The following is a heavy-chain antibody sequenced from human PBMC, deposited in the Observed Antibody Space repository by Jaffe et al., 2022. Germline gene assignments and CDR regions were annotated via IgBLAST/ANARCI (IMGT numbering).Heavy chain of an antibody. Sequence: QVQLQESGPGLVKPSETLSLTCTVSGNSVTSYYWNWIRQPPGKGLEWIGYVYHSGSTNYNPSLKSRVTISVDTSKNQFSLNLRSVTAADTAIYYCAKEKLRMTMVRGVLTPLHEAFDIWGQGTMVTVSS. CDR1: GNSVTSYY. D-gene: IGHD3-10*01. J-gene: IGHJ3*02. CDR2: VYHSGST. V-gene: IGHV4-59*02. CDR3: AKEKLRMTMVRGVLTPLHEAFDI.